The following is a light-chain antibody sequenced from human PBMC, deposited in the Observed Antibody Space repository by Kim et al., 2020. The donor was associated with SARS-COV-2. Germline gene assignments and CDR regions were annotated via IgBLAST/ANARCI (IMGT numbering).Light chain of an antibody. J-gene: IGLJ7*01. CDR1: SSNIGAGYN. CDR2: GNS. CDR3: QSYDSSRSGSV. Sequence: QSVLTQPPSVSGSPGQRVTISCTGSSSNIGAGYNVYWYQQLPGTAPKLLIFGNSNRPSGVPDRFSGSKSGTSASLAITGLQAEDEADYYCQSYDSSRSGSVFGGGTQLTVL. V-gene: IGLV1-40*01.